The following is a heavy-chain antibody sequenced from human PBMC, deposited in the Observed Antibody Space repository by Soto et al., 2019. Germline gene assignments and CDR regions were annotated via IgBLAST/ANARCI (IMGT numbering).Heavy chain of an antibody. CDR2: ITESGHAA. V-gene: IGHV3-11*04. CDR3: ARAIRGYGAYGGY. J-gene: IGHJ4*02. CDR1: GCTFSDYY. Sequence: RLCSAAFGCTFSDYYMSCIRQTPGKGLEWLSYITESGHAAEYADSVRGRFTISRDNNKNSLYLQMNSLRVDDTGVYYCARAIRGYGAYGGYLGQGTLVTVSS. D-gene: IGHD5-12*01.